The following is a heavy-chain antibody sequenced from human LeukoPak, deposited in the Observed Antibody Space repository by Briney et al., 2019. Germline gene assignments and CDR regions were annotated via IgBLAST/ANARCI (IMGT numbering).Heavy chain of an antibody. V-gene: IGHV3-7*01. Sequence: GGSLRLSCAASGFTFSSYWMSWVRQAPGKGLGWVANIKQDGSEKYYVDSVKGRFTISRDNAKNSLDLQMNSLSAEDTAVYYCARYGSSWYRTYYYYYYMDVWGKGTTVTVSS. CDR3: ARYGSSWYRTYYYYYYMDV. CDR2: IKQDGSEK. CDR1: GFTFSSYW. J-gene: IGHJ6*03. D-gene: IGHD6-13*01.